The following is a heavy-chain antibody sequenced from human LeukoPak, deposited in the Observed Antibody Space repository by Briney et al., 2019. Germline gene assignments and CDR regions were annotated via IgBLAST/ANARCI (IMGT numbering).Heavy chain of an antibody. J-gene: IGHJ5*02. CDR1: GFTFSSYW. CDR3: ARAPSGSYYEPANWFDP. D-gene: IGHD1-26*01. Sequence: GGSLRLSCAASGFTFSSYWMSWVRQAPGKGLEWVANIKQDGSEKYYVDSVKGRFTISRDNAKNSLYLQMNSLRAEDTAVYYCARAPSGSYYEPANWFDPWGQGTLVTVSS. V-gene: IGHV3-7*01. CDR2: IKQDGSEK.